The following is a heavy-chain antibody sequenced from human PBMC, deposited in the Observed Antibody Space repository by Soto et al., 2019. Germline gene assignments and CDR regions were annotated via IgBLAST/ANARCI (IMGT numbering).Heavy chain of an antibody. D-gene: IGHD3-22*01. Sequence: SVKVSCKASGGTFSSYAISWVRQAPGQGLEWMGGIIPIFGTANYAQKFQGRVTITADESTSTAYMELSSLRSEDTAVYYCARGRDYYDSSGYSNWFDPWGQGTLVTVSS. CDR1: GGTFSSYA. CDR2: IIPIFGTA. V-gene: IGHV1-69*13. CDR3: ARGRDYYDSSGYSNWFDP. J-gene: IGHJ5*02.